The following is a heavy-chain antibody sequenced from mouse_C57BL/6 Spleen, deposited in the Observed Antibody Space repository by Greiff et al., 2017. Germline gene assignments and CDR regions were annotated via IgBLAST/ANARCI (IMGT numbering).Heavy chain of an antibody. CDR3: ASHNWDWYFDV. Sequence: QVQLQQSGAELAKPGASVKLSCKASGYTFTSYWMHWVKQRPGQGLEWIGYINPSSGYTKYNQKFKDKATLTADKSSSTAYMQLSSLTYEDSAVYYCASHNWDWYFDVWGTGTTVTVSS. CDR2: INPSSGYT. J-gene: IGHJ1*03. CDR1: GYTFTSYW. D-gene: IGHD4-1*02. V-gene: IGHV1-7*01.